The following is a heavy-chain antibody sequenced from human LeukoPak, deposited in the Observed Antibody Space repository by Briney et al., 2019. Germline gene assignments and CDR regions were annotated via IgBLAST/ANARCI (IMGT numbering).Heavy chain of an antibody. Sequence: QPGGSLRLSCAASGIAFSTYAMSWVRQAPGKGLEWVSVVSESGEITHYADSVKGRFTISGDNSKNTVYLQMNSLRAEDSAVYYCAKDTAQGYTYGTIEQDYWGQGTRVTVSS. CDR3: AKDTAQGYTYGTIEQDY. J-gene: IGHJ4*02. D-gene: IGHD5-18*01. V-gene: IGHV3-23*01. CDR1: GIAFSTYA. CDR2: VSESGEIT.